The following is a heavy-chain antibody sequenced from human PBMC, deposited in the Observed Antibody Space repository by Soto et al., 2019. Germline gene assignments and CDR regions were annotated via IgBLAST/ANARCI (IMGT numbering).Heavy chain of an antibody. J-gene: IGHJ5*02. CDR2: IYYSGST. D-gene: IGHD6-13*01. Sequence: SETLFLTCTVSGGSISSYYWSWIRQPPGKGLEWIGYIYYSGSTNYNPSLKSRVTISVDTSKNQFSLKLSSVTAADTAVYYCARAKAPLYSSSWYWFDPWGQGTLVTVSS. CDR3: ARAKAPLYSSSWYWFDP. V-gene: IGHV4-59*08. CDR1: GGSISSYY.